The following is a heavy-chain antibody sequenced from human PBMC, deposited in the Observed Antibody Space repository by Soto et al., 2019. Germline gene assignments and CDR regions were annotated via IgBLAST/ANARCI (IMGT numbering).Heavy chain of an antibody. D-gene: IGHD6-19*01. Sequence: GGSLRLSCAASGFTFSNAWMNWVRQAPGQGLEWVGRIKRKTEGGTTSYAAPVLGRFTISRDDSVNTVFLQMNSLKTEDTAVYYCTGELQWLTEIAFDVWGQGTLVTVSS. CDR1: GFTFSNAW. J-gene: IGHJ3*01. CDR3: TGELQWLTEIAFDV. CDR2: IKRKTEGGTT. V-gene: IGHV3-15*06.